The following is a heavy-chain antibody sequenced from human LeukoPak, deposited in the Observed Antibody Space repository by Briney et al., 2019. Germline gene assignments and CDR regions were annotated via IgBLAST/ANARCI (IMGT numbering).Heavy chain of an antibody. Sequence: PGGSLRLSCAVSGFTFSTHNMNWVRQAPGKRLEWVSSITSSSSYAFYADSVKGRFTISRDNAKSSLYLQMNNLRAEDTAVYYCARDPYSGHYGNDYYYYMDVWGKGTTVTISS. V-gene: IGHV3-21*01. CDR1: GFTFSTHN. CDR3: ARDPYSGHYGNDYYYYMDV. J-gene: IGHJ6*03. CDR2: ITSSSSYA. D-gene: IGHD5-12*01.